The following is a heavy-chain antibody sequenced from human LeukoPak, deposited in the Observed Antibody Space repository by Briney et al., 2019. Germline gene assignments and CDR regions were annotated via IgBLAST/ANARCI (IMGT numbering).Heavy chain of an antibody. CDR1: GYTFTSYG. CDR2: ISAYNGNT. D-gene: IGHD3-3*01. Sequence: ASVKVSCKASGYTFTSYGISWVRQAPGQGLEWMGWISAYNGNTNYAQKLQGRVTMTTDTTTSTAYMELRSLRSDDTAVYYCARGGGAYDFWSGYSGFDYWGQGTLVTVSS. CDR3: ARGGGAYDFWSGYSGFDY. J-gene: IGHJ4*02. V-gene: IGHV1-18*01.